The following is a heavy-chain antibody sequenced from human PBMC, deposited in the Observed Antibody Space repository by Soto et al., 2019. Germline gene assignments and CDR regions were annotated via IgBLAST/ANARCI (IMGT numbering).Heavy chain of an antibody. CDR1: GGSISSSSYY. CDR2: IYYSGST. D-gene: IGHD6-6*01. J-gene: IGHJ6*02. CDR3: ARHRSGVSIADYYYYGMDV. V-gene: IGHV4-39*01. Sequence: PSETLSLTCTVSGGSISSSSYYWGWIRQPPGKGLEWIGSIYYSGSTYYNPSLKSRVTISVDTSKNQFSLKLSSVTAADTAVYYCARHRSGVSIADYYYYGMDVWGQGTTVTVSS.